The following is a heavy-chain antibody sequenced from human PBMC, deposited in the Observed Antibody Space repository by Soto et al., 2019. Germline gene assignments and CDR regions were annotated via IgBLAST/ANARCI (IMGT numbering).Heavy chain of an antibody. V-gene: IGHV3-30-3*01. J-gene: IGHJ6*02. CDR1: GFTFSSYA. CDR2: ISYDGSNK. D-gene: IGHD6-6*01. CDR3: ARAGSSSYYYYYCGMDV. Sequence: QVQLVESGGGVVQPGRSLRLSCAASGFTFSSYAMHWVRQAPGKGLEWVAVISYDGSNKYYADSVKGRFTISRDNSKNTLYLQMNSLRAEDTAVYYCARAGSSSYYYYYCGMDVWGQGTTVTVSS.